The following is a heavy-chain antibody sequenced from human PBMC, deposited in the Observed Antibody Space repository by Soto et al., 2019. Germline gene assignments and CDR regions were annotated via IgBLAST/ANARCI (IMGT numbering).Heavy chain of an antibody. D-gene: IGHD3-9*01. CDR2: INDRGSI. J-gene: IGHJ2*01. CDR3: ARESHDILTGPPWVWYFDL. CDR1: GGSFSGYY. V-gene: IGHV4-34*01. Sequence: QVQLQQWGAGPLRPLETLSLTCGVSGGSFSGYYWAWIRQSPGKGLEWIGDINDRGSINYNPSLKRRVSISVDTSKNPYSLNLRSVPAADTAVYYCARESHDILTGPPWVWYFDLWGRGTLVTVSS.